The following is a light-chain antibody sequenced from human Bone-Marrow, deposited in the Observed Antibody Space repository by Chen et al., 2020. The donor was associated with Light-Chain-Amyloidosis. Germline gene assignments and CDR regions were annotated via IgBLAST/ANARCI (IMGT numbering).Light chain of an antibody. CDR2: EVT. Sequence: QSALTQSASVSGSPGQSITISCTGTSSDVGGDNHVSWYQQHPDKAPKHMIYEVTTLTSGVPDSFSGYKSDNTASVTISGLQTEDEADYFCSSYTITNTLVFGSGTRVTVL. CDR1: SSDVGGDNH. CDR3: SSYTITNTLV. J-gene: IGLJ1*01. V-gene: IGLV2-14*01.